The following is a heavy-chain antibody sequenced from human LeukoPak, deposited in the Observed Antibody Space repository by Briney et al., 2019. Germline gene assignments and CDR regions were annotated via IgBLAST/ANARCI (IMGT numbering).Heavy chain of an antibody. Sequence: AGGSLRLXCAASGFSFSSYWMHWVRHAPGKGLVWVSRIDSDGSSTDYADSVKGRFTISRDNAKNTLYLQMNSLRAEDTAVYYCARATDGEIWGQGTLVTVSS. CDR3: ARATDGEI. V-gene: IGHV3-74*01. CDR1: GFSFSSYW. J-gene: IGHJ4*02. CDR2: IDSDGSST. D-gene: IGHD5-12*01.